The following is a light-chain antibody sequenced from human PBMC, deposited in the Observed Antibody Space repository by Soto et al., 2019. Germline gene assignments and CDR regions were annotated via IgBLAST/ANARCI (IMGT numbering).Light chain of an antibody. Sequence: QSVLTQPPSVSGAPGQGVTISCTGASSNIGAGYDVHWYHQIPGTAPKLLMYASSNRPSGVPDRFSGSKSGTSASLAITGLQAEDEGEYYCQSYDSSLSGVVFGGGTKSPS. J-gene: IGLJ2*01. CDR3: QSYDSSLSGVV. CDR1: SSNIGAGYD. V-gene: IGLV1-40*01. CDR2: ASS.